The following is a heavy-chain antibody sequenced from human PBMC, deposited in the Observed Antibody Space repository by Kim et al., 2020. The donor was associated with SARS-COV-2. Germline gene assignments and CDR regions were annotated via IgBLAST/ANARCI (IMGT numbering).Heavy chain of an antibody. V-gene: IGHV3-23*01. Sequence: GGSLRLSCAASGFTFSTCAMSWVRQAPGKGLEWVSAISGNAGSTYYADSVKGRFTVSRDNSKSTLYLQMNSLRAEDTAVYYCAKGEYYYDSSGYELWGQGTLVTVFS. CDR3: AKGEYYYDSSGYEL. CDR1: GFTFSTCA. D-gene: IGHD3-22*01. J-gene: IGHJ4*02. CDR2: ISGNAGST.